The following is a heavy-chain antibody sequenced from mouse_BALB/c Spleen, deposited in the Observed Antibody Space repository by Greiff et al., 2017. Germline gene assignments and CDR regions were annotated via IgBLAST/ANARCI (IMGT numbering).Heavy chain of an antibody. D-gene: IGHD1-2*01. J-gene: IGHJ1*01. Sequence: EVKLMESGAELVRSGASVKLSCTASGFNIKDYYMHWVKQRPEQGLEWIGWIDPENGDTEYAPKFQGKATMTADTSSNTAYLQLSSLTSEDTAVYYCSHYYGRYLDVWGAGTTVTVSS. CDR3: SHYYGRYLDV. CDR1: GFNIKDYY. V-gene: IGHV14-4*02. CDR2: IDPENGDT.